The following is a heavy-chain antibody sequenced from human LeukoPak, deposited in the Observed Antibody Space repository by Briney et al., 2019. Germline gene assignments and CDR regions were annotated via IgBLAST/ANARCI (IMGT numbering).Heavy chain of an antibody. CDR2: ISSSGSTI. D-gene: IGHD2-15*01. V-gene: IGHV3-48*03. CDR3: AAEITRLGYCSGGSCYIDY. Sequence: GGSLRLSCAASGFTFSSYEMNWVRQAPGKGLEWVSYISSSGSTIYYADSVKGRFTISRDSSKNTLYLQMNSLRAEDTAVYYCAAEITRLGYCSGGSCYIDYWGQGTLVTVSS. CDR1: GFTFSSYE. J-gene: IGHJ4*02.